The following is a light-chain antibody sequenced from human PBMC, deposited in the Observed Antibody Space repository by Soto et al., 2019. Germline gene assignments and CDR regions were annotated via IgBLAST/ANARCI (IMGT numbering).Light chain of an antibody. CDR1: QRISTH. CDR2: AAY. CDR3: QQSYSTPRT. Sequence: DIQMTQSPSSVSASVVDRVTITCRASQRISTHLNWYQQKPGKAPNLLIYAAYNLQSGLPSRFSGSGSGTDFTLSISSLQPEDFATYYCQQSYSTPRTFGQGTKVDIK. V-gene: IGKV1-39*01. J-gene: IGKJ1*01.